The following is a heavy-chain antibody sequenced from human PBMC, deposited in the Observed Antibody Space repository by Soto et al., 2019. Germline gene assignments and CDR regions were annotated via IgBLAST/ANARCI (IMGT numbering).Heavy chain of an antibody. V-gene: IGHV4-34*01. Sequence: TLSLNCASCSGAFSGYYCIWIRQPPGKGLEWIGEINHSGSTNYNPSLKSRVTISVDTSKNQFSLKLSSVTAADTAVYYCARARDFDYRGQRTVVTLSS. CDR2: INHSGST. CDR1: SGAFSGYY. J-gene: IGHJ4*02. CDR3: ARARDFDY.